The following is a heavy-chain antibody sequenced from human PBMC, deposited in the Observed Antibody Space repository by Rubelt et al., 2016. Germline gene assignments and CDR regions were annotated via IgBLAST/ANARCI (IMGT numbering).Heavy chain of an antibody. J-gene: IGHJ6*02. V-gene: IGHV4-59*01. CDR3: ACRIGYYGVDV. Sequence: QVQLQESGPGLVKPSETLSLTCTVSGGSISSYYWSWIRQPPGKGLEWIGYIYYTGSTNYIPSLESRVTLSVDTSKKQFALKPNSVTAADTAVYDWACRIGYYGVDVWGQGTTVTVSS. CDR2: IYYTGST. CDR1: GGSISSYY. D-gene: IGHD2-15*01.